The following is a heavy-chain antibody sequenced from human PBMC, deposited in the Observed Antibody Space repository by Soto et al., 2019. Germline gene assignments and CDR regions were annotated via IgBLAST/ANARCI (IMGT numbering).Heavy chain of an antibody. CDR1: GGSISSYY. V-gene: IGHV4-59*08. Sequence: SETLSLTCTVSGGSISSYYWSWIRQPPGKGLEWIGYIYYSGSTNYNPSLKSRVTISVDTSKNQFSLKLSSVTAADTAVYYCARLRRGRQTAMVDYWGQGTLVTVSS. CDR3: ARLRRGRQTAMVDY. J-gene: IGHJ4*02. CDR2: IYYSGST. D-gene: IGHD5-18*01.